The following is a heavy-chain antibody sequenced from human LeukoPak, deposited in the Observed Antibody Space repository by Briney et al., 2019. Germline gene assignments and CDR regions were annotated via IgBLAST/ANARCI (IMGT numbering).Heavy chain of an antibody. CDR1: GFSFSSVY. J-gene: IGHJ4*02. V-gene: IGHV3-15*01. Sequence: GGSLRLSCAASGFSFSSVYMSRVRQAPGKGLEWVGRIKSKTEGGTADYAAPVKGRFSISRDDSINTVYLEMNSLKTEDTAVYYCTTYRSYSDYWGQGALVTVSS. D-gene: IGHD1-14*01. CDR3: TTYRSYSDY. CDR2: IKSKTEGGTA.